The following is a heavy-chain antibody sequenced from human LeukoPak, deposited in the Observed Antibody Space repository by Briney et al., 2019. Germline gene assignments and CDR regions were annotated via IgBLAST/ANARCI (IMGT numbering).Heavy chain of an antibody. CDR1: GGSISSGSYY. CDR3: ARGPYYDFWSGYPYFDY. D-gene: IGHD3-3*01. CDR2: IYTSGST. V-gene: IGHV4-61*02. Sequence: SETLSLTCTVSGGSISSGSYYWSWVRQPAGKGLELIGRIYTSGSTNYNPSLKSRVTISVDTSKNQFSLKLSSVTAADTAVYYCARGPYYDFWSGYPYFDYWGQGTLVTVSS. J-gene: IGHJ4*02.